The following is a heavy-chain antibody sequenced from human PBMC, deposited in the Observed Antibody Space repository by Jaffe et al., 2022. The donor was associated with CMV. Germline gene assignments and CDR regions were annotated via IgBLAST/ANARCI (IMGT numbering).Heavy chain of an antibody. CDR2: IKQDGSEK. D-gene: IGHD3-3*01. V-gene: IGHV3-7*01. J-gene: IGHJ4*02. CDR3: ARDVGVYDFWSGYYTGGYFDY. CDR1: GFTFSSYW. Sequence: EVQLVESGGGLVQPGGSLRLSCAASGFTFSSYWMSWVRQAPGKGLEWVANIKQDGSEKYYVDSVKGRFTISRDNAKNSLYLQMNSLRAEDTAVYYCARDVGVYDFWSGYYTGGYFDYWGQGTLVTVSS.